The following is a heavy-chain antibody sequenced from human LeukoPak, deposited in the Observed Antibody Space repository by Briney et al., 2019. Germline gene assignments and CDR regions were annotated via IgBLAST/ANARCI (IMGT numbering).Heavy chain of an antibody. J-gene: IGHJ4*02. Sequence: GGSLRLSCAASGFTFSSYAMHWVRQAPGKGLEWVAVISYDGSNKHYADSVKGRFTISRDNSKNTLYLQMNSLRAEDTAVYYCARDFSNYDYWGQGTLVTVSS. V-gene: IGHV3-30-3*01. CDR3: ARDFSNYDY. D-gene: IGHD4-4*01. CDR1: GFTFSSYA. CDR2: ISYDGSNK.